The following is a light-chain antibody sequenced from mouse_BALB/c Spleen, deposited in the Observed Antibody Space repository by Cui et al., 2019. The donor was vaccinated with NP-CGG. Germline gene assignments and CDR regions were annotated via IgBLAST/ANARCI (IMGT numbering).Light chain of an antibody. Sequence: HAVVTEASVLTTSPGETVTLTCRSSTGAVTTSNYANWVQEKPDHLFTGLIGGTNNRVPGVPARFSGSLIGDKAVLTITGAQTEDEAIYFCALWYSNHWVFGGGTKLTVL. CDR1: TGAVTTSNY. J-gene: IGLJ1*01. CDR3: ALWYSNHWV. CDR2: GTN. V-gene: IGLV1*01.